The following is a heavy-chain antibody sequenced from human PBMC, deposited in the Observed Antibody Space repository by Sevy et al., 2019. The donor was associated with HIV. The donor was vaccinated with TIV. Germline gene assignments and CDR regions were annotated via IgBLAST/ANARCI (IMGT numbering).Heavy chain of an antibody. Sequence: GGSLRLSCAASGFTFDDYGMSWVRQAPGKGLEWVSGINWNGGSTGYADSVKGRFTISRDNAKNSLYLQMNSLRAEDTALYYCARRYYYDSSGYQHAFDIWGQGTMVTVSS. J-gene: IGHJ3*02. D-gene: IGHD3-22*01. CDR3: ARRYYYDSSGYQHAFDI. CDR2: INWNGGST. V-gene: IGHV3-20*04. CDR1: GFTFDDYG.